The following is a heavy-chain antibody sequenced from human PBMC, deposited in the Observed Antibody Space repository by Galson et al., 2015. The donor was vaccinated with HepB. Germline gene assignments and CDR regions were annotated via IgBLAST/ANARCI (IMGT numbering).Heavy chain of an antibody. V-gene: IGHV5-51*03. CDR3: ARRPTDEYSSSFFVDP. D-gene: IGHD6-6*01. CDR2: IYPGDSDT. CDR1: GYSFTSYW. Sequence: QSGAEVKKPGESLKISCKGSGYSFTSYWIGWVRQMPGKGLEWMGIIYPGDSDTRYSPSFQGQVTISADKSISTAYLQWSSLKASDTAMYYCARRPTDEYSSSFFVDPWGQGTLVTVSS. J-gene: IGHJ5*02.